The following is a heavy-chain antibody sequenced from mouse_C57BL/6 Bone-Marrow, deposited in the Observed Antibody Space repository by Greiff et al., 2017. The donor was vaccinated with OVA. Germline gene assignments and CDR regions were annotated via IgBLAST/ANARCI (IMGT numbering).Heavy chain of an antibody. V-gene: IGHV1-19*01. D-gene: IGHD3-3*01. CDR1: GYTFTDYY. Sequence: EVKLQQSGPVLVKPGASVKMSCKASGYTFTDYYMNWVKQSHGKSLEWIGVINPYNGGTSYNQKFKGKATLTVDKSSSTAYMELNSLTSEDSAVYYCARGRPYAMDYWGQGTSVTVSS. CDR3: ARGRPYAMDY. J-gene: IGHJ4*01. CDR2: INPYNGGT.